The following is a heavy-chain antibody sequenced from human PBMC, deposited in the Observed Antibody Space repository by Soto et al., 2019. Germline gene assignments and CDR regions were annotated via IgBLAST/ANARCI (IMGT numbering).Heavy chain of an antibody. CDR1: GYSFTSYW. CDR3: ARLGGSGWTYYYYYYGMDV. D-gene: IGHD6-19*01. Sequence: GESLKISCKGSGYSFTSYWIGWVRQMPGKGLEWMGIIYPGGSDTRYSPSFQGQVTISADKSISTAYLQWSSLKASDTAMYYCARLGGSGWTYYYYYYGMDVWGQGTTVTVSS. V-gene: IGHV5-51*01. J-gene: IGHJ6*02. CDR2: IYPGGSDT.